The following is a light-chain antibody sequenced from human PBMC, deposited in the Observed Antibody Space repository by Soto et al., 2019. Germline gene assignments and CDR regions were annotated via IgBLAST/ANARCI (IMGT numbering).Light chain of an antibody. J-gene: IGLJ2*01. V-gene: IGLV2-14*01. CDR2: EVS. Sequence: QSVLTQPASVSGSPGQSITISCTGTSSDVGGYAYVSWYQQHPGKAPNLMIYEVSYRPSGVSNRFSGSKSGNTASLTISGLRAEDEADYYCSSYTSSFIVLFGGGAKLSVL. CDR3: SSYTSSFIVL. CDR1: SSDVGGYAY.